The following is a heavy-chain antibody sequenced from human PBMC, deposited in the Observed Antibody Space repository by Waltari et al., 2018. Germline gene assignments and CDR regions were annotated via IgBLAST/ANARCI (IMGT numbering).Heavy chain of an antibody. CDR3: ARETQQQLVLLDY. V-gene: IGHV3-48*03. D-gene: IGHD6-13*01. Sequence: EVQLVESGGGLVQPGGSLRLSCAASGFPFSSYQMNWVRQAPGRGLEWVSFITNSGDSTYYADSVKGRFTISRDNAKNSLYLQMNSLRAEDTAVYYCARETQQQLVLLDYWGQGTLVTVSS. CDR2: ITNSGDST. J-gene: IGHJ4*02. CDR1: GFPFSSYQ.